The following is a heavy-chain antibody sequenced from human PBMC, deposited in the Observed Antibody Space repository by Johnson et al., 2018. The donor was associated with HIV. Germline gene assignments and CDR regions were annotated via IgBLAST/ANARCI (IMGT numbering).Heavy chain of an antibody. Sequence: QVQLVESGGGVVQPGRSLRLSCAASGFTFSSYAMHWVRQAPGKGLEWVAVISYDGSNIYYVDSVKGRFTISRDNSKNSLYLQMHSLRAEDTAVYYCAGSPSEWDAFDIWGQGTMVTVSS. J-gene: IGHJ3*02. V-gene: IGHV3-30*04. CDR3: AGSPSEWDAFDI. CDR2: ISYDGSNI. CDR1: GFTFSSYA. D-gene: IGHD3-3*01.